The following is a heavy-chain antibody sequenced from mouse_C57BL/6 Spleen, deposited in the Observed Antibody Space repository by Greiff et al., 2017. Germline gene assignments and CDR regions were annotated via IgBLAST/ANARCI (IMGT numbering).Heavy chain of an antibody. V-gene: IGHV1-42*01. J-gene: IGHJ4*01. Sequence: EVQLQQSGPELVKPGASVKISCKASGYSFTGYYMNWVKQSPEKSLEWIGEINPSTGGTTYNQKFKAKATLTVDKSSSTAYMQLKSLTSEDSAVXYCARVNYGYDEGYYYAMDYWGQGTSVTVSS. CDR2: INPSTGGT. CDR1: GYSFTGYY. D-gene: IGHD2-2*01. CDR3: ARVNYGYDEGYYYAMDY.